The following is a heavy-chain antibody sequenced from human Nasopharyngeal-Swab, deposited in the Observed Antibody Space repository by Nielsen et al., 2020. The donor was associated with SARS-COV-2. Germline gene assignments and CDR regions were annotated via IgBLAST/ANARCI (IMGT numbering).Heavy chain of an antibody. CDR2: ISSSGSTI. Sequence: GESLKISCAASGFTFSDYYMSWIRQAPRKGLEWVSYISSSGSTIYYADSVKGRFTISRDNAKNSLYLQMNSLRAEDTAVYYCARDFGAPSSSWYDGDWFDPWGQGTLVTVSS. CDR3: ARDFGAPSSSWYDGDWFDP. CDR1: GFTFSDYY. D-gene: IGHD6-13*01. V-gene: IGHV3-11*01. J-gene: IGHJ5*02.